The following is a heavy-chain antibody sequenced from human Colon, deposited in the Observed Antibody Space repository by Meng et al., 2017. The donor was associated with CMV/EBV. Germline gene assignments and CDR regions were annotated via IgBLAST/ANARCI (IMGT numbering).Heavy chain of an antibody. J-gene: IGHJ4*02. Sequence: EGEWVDAGGGLNQPWGSLRLSFAASGFIVSNIYMSWVRQAPGKGLEWVAAIHGSGTTHYADSVRGRFTISRDSSKNTLYLQMNSLRVEDSATYHCARDPGHSASITYDYWGQGILVTVSS. V-gene: IGHV3-66*01. CDR1: GFIVSNIY. CDR3: ARDPGHSASITYDY. D-gene: IGHD1-20*01. CDR2: IHGSGTT.